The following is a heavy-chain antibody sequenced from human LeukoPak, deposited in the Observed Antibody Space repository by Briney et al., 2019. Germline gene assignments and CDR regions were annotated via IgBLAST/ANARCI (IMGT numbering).Heavy chain of an antibody. CDR1: GGSFSGYY. V-gene: IGHV4-34*01. D-gene: IGHD3-3*01. Sequence: SETLSVTCAVYGGSFSGYYWSWLGQPPGKGLEGVGEINHTGSTNYNPSLKSPLTISVYTSKNQFSLKRSSVTAADTAVYNCATILPFNPGGRGTLVTASS. CDR2: INHTGST. CDR3: ATILPFNP. J-gene: IGHJ5*02.